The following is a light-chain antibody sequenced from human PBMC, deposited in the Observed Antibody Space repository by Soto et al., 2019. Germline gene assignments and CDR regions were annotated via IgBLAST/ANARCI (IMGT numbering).Light chain of an antibody. Sequence: DIQMTQSPSSLSASVGDRVTIICRASQGIGNYVGWYQQKPGKAPKRLIYAASILESGVPPRFNGRGSGAEFTLTISTLQPEDFAVYYCLQQSSYPQSFGGATTVEIK. V-gene: IGKV1-17*01. CDR3: LQQSSYPQS. CDR2: AAS. CDR1: QGIGNY. J-gene: IGKJ4*01.